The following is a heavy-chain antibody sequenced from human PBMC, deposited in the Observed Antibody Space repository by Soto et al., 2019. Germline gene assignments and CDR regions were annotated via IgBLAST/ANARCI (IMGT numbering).Heavy chain of an antibody. CDR2: ISAYNGNT. V-gene: IGHV1-18*04. D-gene: IGHD6-13*01. CDR3: ARKGVSSSWYPFRPNYGMDV. Sequence: ASVKVSCKASGYTFTSYGISGVRQAPGEGLEWMGWISAYNGNTNYAQKLQGRVTMTTDTSTSTAYMELRSLRSDDTAVYYCARKGVSSSWYPFRPNYGMDVWGQGTTVTVSS. J-gene: IGHJ6*02. CDR1: GYTFTSYG.